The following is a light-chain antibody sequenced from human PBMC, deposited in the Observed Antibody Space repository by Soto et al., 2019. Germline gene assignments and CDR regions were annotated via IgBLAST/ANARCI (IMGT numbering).Light chain of an antibody. CDR1: GSDVGGYNY. CDR2: EVT. J-gene: IGLJ3*02. CDR3: NSYTSTSAHVL. Sequence: QSVLTQPASVSGSPGQSITISCTGTGSDVGGYNYVSWYQQHPGKAPKLLIYEVTNRPSGISSRFSGSKSVNTASLTISGLQAEDEAHYYCNSYTSTSAHVLFGGGTK. V-gene: IGLV2-14*01.